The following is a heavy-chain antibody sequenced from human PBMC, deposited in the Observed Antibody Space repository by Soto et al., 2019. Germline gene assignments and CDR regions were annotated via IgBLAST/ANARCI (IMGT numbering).Heavy chain of an antibody. CDR2: INPSGGST. D-gene: IGHD6-19*01. CDR3: ARIAVAGRGDAFDI. CDR1: GYTFTSYY. V-gene: IGHV1-46*01. Sequence: ASVKVSCKASGYTFTSYYMHWVRQAPGQGLEWMGIINPSGGSTSYAQKLQGRVTMTTDTSTSTAYMELRSLRSDDTAVYYCARIAVAGRGDAFDIWGQGTMVTVSS. J-gene: IGHJ3*02.